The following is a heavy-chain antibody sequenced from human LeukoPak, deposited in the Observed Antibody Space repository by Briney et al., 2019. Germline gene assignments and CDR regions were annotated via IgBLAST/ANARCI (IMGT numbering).Heavy chain of an antibody. D-gene: IGHD3-3*01. CDR2: IYHSGST. CDR1: GYSISSGYY. CDR3: ARHRYDFWSGWRFRNWFDP. Sequence: PSETLSLTCAVSGYSISSGYYWGWIRPPPGKGREGIGSIYHSGSTYYNPSLKSRVTISVDTSKNQFSLKLSSVTAADTAVYYCARHRYDFWSGWRFRNWFDPWGQGTLVTVSS. V-gene: IGHV4-38-2*01. J-gene: IGHJ5*02.